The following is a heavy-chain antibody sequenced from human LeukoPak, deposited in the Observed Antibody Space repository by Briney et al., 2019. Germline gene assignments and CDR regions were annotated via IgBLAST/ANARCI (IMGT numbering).Heavy chain of an antibody. J-gene: IGHJ4*02. V-gene: IGHV3-13*01. Sequence: GGSLRLSCAASGFTFSSYDVHWVRQATGKGLEWVSAIGTAGDTYYPGSVKGRFTISRENAKNSLHLQMNSLRAGDTAVYYCARAKVYYDSSGYYLFDYWGQGTLVTASS. CDR3: ARAKVYYDSSGYYLFDY. D-gene: IGHD3-22*01. CDR2: IGTAGDT. CDR1: GFTFSSYD.